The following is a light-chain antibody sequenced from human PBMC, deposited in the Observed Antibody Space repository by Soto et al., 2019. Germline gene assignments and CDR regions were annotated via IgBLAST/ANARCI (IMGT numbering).Light chain of an antibody. CDR1: QSISNY. Sequence: DIQMTQSPSSLSASVGDRVTITCRASQSISNYLNWYQQKPGKAPKLLIYEASSFQGGVPSRFSGSGSGTDFTLTISSLQPEDVATYYCQQSYSTFWTFGQGTKVEIK. V-gene: IGKV1-39*01. CDR2: EAS. J-gene: IGKJ1*01. CDR3: QQSYSTFWT.